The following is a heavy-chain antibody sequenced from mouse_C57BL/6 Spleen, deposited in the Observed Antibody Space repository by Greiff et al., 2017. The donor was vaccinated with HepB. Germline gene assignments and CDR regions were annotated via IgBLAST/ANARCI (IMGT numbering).Heavy chain of an antibody. Sequence: VKLVESGPGLVAPSQSLSITCTVSGFSLTSYGVHWVRQPPGKGLEWLVVIWSDGSTTYNSALKSRLSISKDNSKSQVFLKMNSLQTDDTAMYYCARQMPYYYGSSYDAMDYWGQGTSVTVSS. CDR3: ARQMPYYYGSSYDAMDY. CDR1: GFSLTSYG. J-gene: IGHJ4*01. D-gene: IGHD1-1*01. V-gene: IGHV2-6-1*01. CDR2: IWSDGST.